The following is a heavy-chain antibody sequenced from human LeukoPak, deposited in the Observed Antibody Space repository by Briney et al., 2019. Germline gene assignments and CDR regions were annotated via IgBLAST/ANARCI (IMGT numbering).Heavy chain of an antibody. D-gene: IGHD3-10*01. CDR1: GGTFSSYA. J-gene: IGHJ6*02. Sequence: ASVKVSCKASGGTFSSYAIRWVRQAPGQGREWMGRIIPIFGIANYAQKFQGRVTNTADKSTSTAYMELSSLRSEDTAVYYCARDQARPYYYGSGSSDYYYYGMDVWGQGTTVTVSS. V-gene: IGHV1-69*04. CDR2: IIPIFGIA. CDR3: ARDQARPYYYGSGSSDYYYYGMDV.